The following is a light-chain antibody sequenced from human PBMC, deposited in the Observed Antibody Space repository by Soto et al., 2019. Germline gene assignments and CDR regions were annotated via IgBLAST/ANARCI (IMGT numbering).Light chain of an antibody. CDR3: QQYGSSSWT. CDR2: GAS. Sequence: EIVLTQSPGTPSLSRGERATLSCRASQSVSSSYLAWYQQKPGQAPRLLIYGASSRATGIPDRFSGSGSGTDFTLTISRLEPEDFAVYYCQQYGSSSWTFGQGTKVDIK. CDR1: QSVSSSY. V-gene: IGKV3-20*01. J-gene: IGKJ1*01.